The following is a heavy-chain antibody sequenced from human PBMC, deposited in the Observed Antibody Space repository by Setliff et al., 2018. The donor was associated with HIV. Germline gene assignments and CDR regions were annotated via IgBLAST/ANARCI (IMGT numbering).Heavy chain of an antibody. V-gene: IGHV5-51*01. J-gene: IGHJ6*03. CDR2: IYPDESDS. CDR3: ARRGKQITSSYYYSMDV. Sequence: PGESLKISCKGSGYSFPTYWIAWVRQMPGKGLEWMGVIYPDESDSRYSPSFRGQVTISADKSINTAYLQWSSLKASDTAMYYCARRGKQITSSYYYSMDVWGEGTTVTVSS. D-gene: IGHD2-2*01. CDR1: GYSFPTYW.